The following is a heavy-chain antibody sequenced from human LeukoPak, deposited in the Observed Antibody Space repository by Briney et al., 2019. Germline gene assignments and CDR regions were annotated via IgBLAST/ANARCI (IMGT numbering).Heavy chain of an antibody. V-gene: IGHV1-2*06. CDR1: GYTFTGYY. CDR2: IDPKNGGA. J-gene: IGHJ4*02. D-gene: IGHD2-8*01. CDR3: ARDSRVSADY. Sequence: GASVKVSCKASGYTFTGYYLHWVRQAPGQGLEWAGRIDPKNGGAAYAQKFQGRVTMTRDTSISTAYMELSSLTSDDTAVYFCARDSRVSADYWGQGTLVTVSS.